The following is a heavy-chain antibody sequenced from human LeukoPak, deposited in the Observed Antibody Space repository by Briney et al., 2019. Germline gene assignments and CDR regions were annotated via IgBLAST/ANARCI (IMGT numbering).Heavy chain of an antibody. Sequence: ASVKVSCKASGYTFTGYYMHWVRQAPGQGLEWRGWINPNSGGTNYAQKFQGRVTMTRDTSISTAYMELSRLRSDDTAVYYCARTDDYVWGSYRYYYYYMDVWGKGTTVTVSS. CDR3: ARTDDYVWGSYRYYYYYMDV. D-gene: IGHD3-16*02. J-gene: IGHJ6*03. V-gene: IGHV1-2*02. CDR2: INPNSGGT. CDR1: GYTFTGYY.